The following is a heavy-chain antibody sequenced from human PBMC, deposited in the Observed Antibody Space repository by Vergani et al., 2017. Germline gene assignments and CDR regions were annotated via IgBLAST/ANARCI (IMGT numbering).Heavy chain of an antibody. Sequence: QVQLVQSGAEVKKPGASVKVSCKASGYTFTGYYMHWVRQAPGQGLEWMGWINPNSGGTNYAQKFQGRVTMTRDTSISTAYMELSRLRSDDTAVYYCATILNYDSSGYGYFDYWGQGTLVTVSS. CDR3: ATILNYDSSGYGYFDY. CDR2: INPNSGGT. V-gene: IGHV1-2*02. CDR1: GYTFTGYY. J-gene: IGHJ4*02. D-gene: IGHD3-22*01.